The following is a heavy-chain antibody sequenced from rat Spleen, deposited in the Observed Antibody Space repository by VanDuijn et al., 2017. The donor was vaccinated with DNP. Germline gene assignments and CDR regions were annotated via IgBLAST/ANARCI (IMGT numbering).Heavy chain of an antibody. D-gene: IGHD1-11*01. CDR1: GFTFSDYN. CDR2: INYDGTRT. Sequence: EVQLVESGGGLVQPGRSLKLSCAASGFTFSDYNMAWVRQAPKKGLEWVATINYDGTRTYYRDSLRGRFTISRDNARTILYLQMDSLWSEDTATYFCTRPGDFGGYGGMDAWGQGTSVTVSS. V-gene: IGHV5S10*01. CDR3: TRPGDFGGYGGMDA. J-gene: IGHJ4*01.